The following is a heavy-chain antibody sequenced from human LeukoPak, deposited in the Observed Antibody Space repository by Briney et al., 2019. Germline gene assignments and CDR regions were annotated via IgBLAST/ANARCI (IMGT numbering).Heavy chain of an antibody. J-gene: IGHJ4*02. Sequence: GSLRLSCAASGFTFSSYGMHWVRQAPGKGLEWVAVISYDGSNKYYADSVKGRFTISRDNSKNTLYLQMNSLRAEDTAVYYCARDPFNYFYWGQGTLVTVSS. CDR2: ISYDGSNK. CDR3: ARDPFNYFY. CDR1: GFTFSSYG. V-gene: IGHV3-30*03. D-gene: IGHD1-1*01.